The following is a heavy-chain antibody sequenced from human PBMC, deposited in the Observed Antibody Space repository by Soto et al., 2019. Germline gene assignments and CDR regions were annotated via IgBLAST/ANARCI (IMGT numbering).Heavy chain of an antibody. CDR2: ISWNSNTI. V-gene: IGHV3-9*01. CDR3: AKDTGPN. Sequence: PEGTLRLSCAASGFTFDNYAMHWVRQAPGKGLEWVSGISWNSNTIAYADSVKGRFTISRDNAKNSLYLQMNSLRAEDTAFYYCAKDTGPNWGPGTLVTVSS. CDR1: GFTFDNYA. J-gene: IGHJ4*02.